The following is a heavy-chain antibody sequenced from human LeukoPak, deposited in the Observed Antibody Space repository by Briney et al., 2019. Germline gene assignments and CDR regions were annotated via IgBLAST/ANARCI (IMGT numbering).Heavy chain of an antibody. D-gene: IGHD4-17*01. Sequence: PGGSLRLSCAASGFTFSSYSLNWVRQAPGKGLEWVSSISSSSTYIYYADSVKGRFTISRDNAKNSLYLQMNSLRAEDTAVYYCAIPTLQSYFDYWGQGTLVTVSS. V-gene: IGHV3-21*01. CDR2: ISSSSTYI. CDR3: AIPTLQSYFDY. J-gene: IGHJ4*02. CDR1: GFTFSSYS.